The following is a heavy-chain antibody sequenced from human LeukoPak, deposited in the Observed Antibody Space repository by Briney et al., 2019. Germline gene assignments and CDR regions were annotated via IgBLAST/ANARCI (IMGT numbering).Heavy chain of an antibody. V-gene: IGHV4-59*01. CDR2: IYNSVIT. J-gene: IGHJ4*02. Sequence: SETLSLTCSVSNGSISNYYWSWIRQPPGKGLEWIGYIYNSVITNYNPSLKSRVTISVDTSKNQLSLKLSSVTAADTAIYYCARGNPWNGKGNFEYWGQGTLVTVSS. D-gene: IGHD1-1*01. CDR1: NGSISNYY. CDR3: ARGNPWNGKGNFEY.